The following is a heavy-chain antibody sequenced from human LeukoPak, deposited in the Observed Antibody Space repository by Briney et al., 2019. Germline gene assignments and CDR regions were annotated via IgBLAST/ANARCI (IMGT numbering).Heavy chain of an antibody. CDR3: AREHDFWSGYYIGCLDY. V-gene: IGHV1-18*01. D-gene: IGHD3-3*01. CDR1: GYTFTSYG. CDR2: ISAYNGNT. J-gene: IGHJ4*02. Sequence: ASVKVSCKASGYTFTSYGISWVRQAPGQGLEWMGWISAYNGNTNYAQKLQGRVTMTTDTSTSTAYMELRSLRSDDTAVYYCAREHDFWSGYYIGCLDYWGQGTLVTVSS.